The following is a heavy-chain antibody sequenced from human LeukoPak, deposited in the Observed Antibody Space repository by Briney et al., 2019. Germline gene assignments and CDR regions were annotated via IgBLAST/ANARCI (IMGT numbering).Heavy chain of an antibody. J-gene: IGHJ6*03. D-gene: IGHD2-2*01. CDR3: ARHDYIVVVPAVYYYYYMDV. CDR2: IIPIFGTA. CDR1: GGTFSSYA. V-gene: IGHV1-69*01. Sequence: SVKVSCKASGGTFSSYAISWVRQAPGQGFEWMGGIIPIFGTANYAQKFQGRVTITADESTSTAYMELSSLRSEDTAVYYCARHDYIVVVPAVYYYYYMDVWGKGTTVTVSS.